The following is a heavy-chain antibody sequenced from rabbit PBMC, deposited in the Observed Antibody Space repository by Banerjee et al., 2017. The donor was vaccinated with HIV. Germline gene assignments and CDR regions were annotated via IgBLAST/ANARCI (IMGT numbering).Heavy chain of an antibody. CDR3: ARDPVNDDGYAPDL. J-gene: IGHJ3*01. V-gene: IGHV1S47*01. Sequence: QEQLKESGGDLVQPEGSLTLTCKASGFDFSYNAMCWVRQAPGKRPEWIACIYIDDGSSYYATWVKGRFTISKTSSTTVTLQMTSLTAADTATYFCARDPVNDDGYAPDLWGQGTLVTVS. CDR2: IYIDDGSS. D-gene: IGHD6-1*01. CDR1: GFDFSYNA.